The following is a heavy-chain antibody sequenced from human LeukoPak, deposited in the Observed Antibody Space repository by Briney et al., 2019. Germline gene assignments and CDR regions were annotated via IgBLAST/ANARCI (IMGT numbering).Heavy chain of an antibody. J-gene: IGHJ4*02. Sequence: GGSLRLSCAASGFTFSSYGMHWVRQAAGKGLGWVAVISSDGSNKYYADSVKGRFTISRDNSKNTLYLQMTTLRAEDTAVYYCAKHRQKVATKGPFDYWGQGTLVTVSS. D-gene: IGHD5-12*01. CDR2: ISSDGSNK. CDR1: GFTFSSYG. V-gene: IGHV3-30*18. CDR3: AKHRQKVATKGPFDY.